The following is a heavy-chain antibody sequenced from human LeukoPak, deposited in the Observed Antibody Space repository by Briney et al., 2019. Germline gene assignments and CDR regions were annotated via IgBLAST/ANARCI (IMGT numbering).Heavy chain of an antibody. J-gene: IGHJ4*02. CDR2: ISSSSSYI. D-gene: IGHD6-19*01. V-gene: IGHV3-21*01. CDR3: ARDGALYSSGWYAGY. Sequence: GGSLRLSCAASGFTFSSYSMNWVRQAPGRGLEWVPSISSSSSYIYYADSVKGRFTISRDNAKNSLYLQMNSLRAEDTAVYYCARDGALYSSGWYAGYWGQGTLVTVSS. CDR1: GFTFSSYS.